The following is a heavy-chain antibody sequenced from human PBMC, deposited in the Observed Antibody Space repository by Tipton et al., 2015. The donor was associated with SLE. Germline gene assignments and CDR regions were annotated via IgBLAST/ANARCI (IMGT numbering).Heavy chain of an antibody. V-gene: IGHV3-30*02. CDR2: IRYDGSNK. CDR3: AKGAIAAAGTDWFDP. J-gene: IGHJ5*02. Sequence: SLRLSCAASGFTFSDYYMSWIRQAPGKGLEWVAFIRYDGSNKYYADSVKGRFTISRDNSKNTLYLQMNSLRAEDTAVYYCAKGAIAAAGTDWFDPWGQGTLVTVSS. D-gene: IGHD6-13*01. CDR1: GFTFSDYY.